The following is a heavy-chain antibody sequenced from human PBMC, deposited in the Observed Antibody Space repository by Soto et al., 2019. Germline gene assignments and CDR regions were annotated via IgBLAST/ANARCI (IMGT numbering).Heavy chain of an antibody. V-gene: IGHV1-18*01. D-gene: IGHD3-3*02. Sequence: QVQLVQSGAEVKKPGASVKVSCKASGYTFTSYGISWVRQAPGQGLEWMGWISTYNGNTDYAQNVQGRVTMTTDTSTSTAHMELRSVIYVDTAVDYGARVILSLLVKDAFDFWGQGTMFTVSS. J-gene: IGHJ3*01. CDR2: ISTYNGNT. CDR1: GYTFTSYG. CDR3: ARVILSLLVKDAFDF.